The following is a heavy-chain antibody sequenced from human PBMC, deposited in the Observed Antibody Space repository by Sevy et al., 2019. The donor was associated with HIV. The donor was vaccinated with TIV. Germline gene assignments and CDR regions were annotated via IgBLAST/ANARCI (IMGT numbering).Heavy chain of an antibody. D-gene: IGHD6-19*01. CDR3: ARDKGWSIGEFDY. V-gene: IGHV6-1*01. CDR1: GDSVSSNSVA. Sequence: SETLSLTCAISGDSVSSNSVAWNWIRQSPSRGLEWLGRTYYRSKWYNDYAVSVKSRITINPDTSKNQFSLQLNSVTPEDMAVYYCARDKGWSIGEFDYWGQGTLVTVSS. CDR2: TYYRSKWYN. J-gene: IGHJ4*02.